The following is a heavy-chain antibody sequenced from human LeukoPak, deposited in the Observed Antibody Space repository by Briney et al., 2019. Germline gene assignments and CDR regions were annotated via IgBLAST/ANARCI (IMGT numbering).Heavy chain of an antibody. V-gene: IGHV3-33*01. Sequence: GGSLRLSWAASGFTFSSHGVHWVRQAPGKGLEWVGSIWYDGSNTYHADSVKGRFTISRDNPKNTLYLQMNSLRAEDTAVYYCARGEQYSYHSSGPKSSDALGIWGQGIMVTVSS. J-gene: IGHJ3*02. D-gene: IGHD3-22*01. CDR3: ARGEQYSYHSSGPKSSDALGI. CDR1: GFTFSSHG. CDR2: IWYDGSNT.